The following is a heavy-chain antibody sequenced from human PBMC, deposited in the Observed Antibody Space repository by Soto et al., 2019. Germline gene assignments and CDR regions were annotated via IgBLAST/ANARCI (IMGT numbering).Heavy chain of an antibody. CDR3: ARALEQWEPRGGLDY. CDR2: IWYDGSNK. J-gene: IGHJ4*02. Sequence: QVQLVESGGGVVQPGRSLRLSCAASGFTFSSYGMHWVRQAPGKGLEWVAVIWYDGSNKYYADSVKGRFTISRDNSKNPLYLQMNSLKAEDTAVYYCARALEQWEPRGGLDYWGQGTLVTVSS. CDR1: GFTFSSYG. V-gene: IGHV3-33*01. D-gene: IGHD1-26*01.